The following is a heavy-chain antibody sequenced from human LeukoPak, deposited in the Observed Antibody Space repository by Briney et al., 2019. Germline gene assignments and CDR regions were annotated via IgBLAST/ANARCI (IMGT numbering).Heavy chain of an antibody. CDR3: ARRGYYYGMDV. CDR2: IYYSGST. V-gene: IGHV4-59*08. Sequence: SETLSLTCTVSGGSISSYYWSWIRQPPGKGLEWIGYIYYSGSTNYNPSLKSRVTISVDTSKNQFSLKLSSVTAADTAVYYCARRGYYYGMDVWGQGTTVTVSS. CDR1: GGSISSYY. J-gene: IGHJ6*02.